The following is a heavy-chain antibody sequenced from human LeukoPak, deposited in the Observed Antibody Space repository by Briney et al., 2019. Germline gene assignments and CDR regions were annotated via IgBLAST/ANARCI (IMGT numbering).Heavy chain of an antibody. CDR2: MNPNSGNT. J-gene: IGHJ6*02. V-gene: IGHV1-8*01. CDR3: ATESGYCSGGSCHYYGMDV. CDR1: GYTFTSYD. Sequence: GASVKVSCTASGYTFTSYDINWVRQATGQGLEWMGWMNPNSGNTGYAQKFQGRVTMTRNTSISTAYMELSSLRSEDTAVYYCATESGYCSGGSCHYYGMDVWGQGTTVTVSS. D-gene: IGHD2-15*01.